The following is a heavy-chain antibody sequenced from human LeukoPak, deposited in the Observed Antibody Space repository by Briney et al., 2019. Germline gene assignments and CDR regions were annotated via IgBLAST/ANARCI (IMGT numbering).Heavy chain of an antibody. J-gene: IGHJ6*03. CDR2: MNPNSGNT. CDR1: GYTFTSYD. D-gene: IGHD3-16*01. CDR3: AKGVFALGGEMYMDV. V-gene: IGHV1-8*01. Sequence: GASVKVSCKASGYTFTSYDINWVGQATGQGLEWMGWMNPNSGNTGYAQKFQGRVTMTRNTSISTAYMELSSLRSEDTAVYYCAKGVFALGGEMYMDVWGKGTTVTVSS.